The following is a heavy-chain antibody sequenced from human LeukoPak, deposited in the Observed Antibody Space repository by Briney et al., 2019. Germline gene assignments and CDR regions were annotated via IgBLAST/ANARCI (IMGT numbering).Heavy chain of an antibody. V-gene: IGHV4-59*08. Sequence: SETLSLTCTVSGGSLSSYYWSWIRQPPGKGLEWIGYIYYSGSTNYNPSLKSRVTISVDTSKNQFSLKLSSVTAADTAVYYCARQLPNLYYDSSGNFDYWGQGTLVTVSS. CDR3: ARQLPNLYYDSSGNFDY. J-gene: IGHJ4*02. D-gene: IGHD3-22*01. CDR1: GGSLSSYY. CDR2: IYYSGST.